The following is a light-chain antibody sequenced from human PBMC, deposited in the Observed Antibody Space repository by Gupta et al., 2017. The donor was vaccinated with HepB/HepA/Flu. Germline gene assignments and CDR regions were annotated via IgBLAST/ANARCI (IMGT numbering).Light chain of an antibody. J-gene: IGKJ4*01. CDR2: AAS. CDR3: QQSYSTLALT. Sequence: DMQKIQSPSSLSASVGDRVTITCRASQSISSYLNWYQQKPGKAPKLLIYAASSLQSGVPSRFSGSGSETDFTLTISSLQPEDFATYYCQQSYSTLALTLGGGSKVEIK. V-gene: IGKV1-39*01. CDR1: QSISSY.